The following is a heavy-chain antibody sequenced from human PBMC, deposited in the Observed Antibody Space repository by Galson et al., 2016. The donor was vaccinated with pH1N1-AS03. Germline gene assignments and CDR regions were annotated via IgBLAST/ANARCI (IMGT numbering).Heavy chain of an antibody. V-gene: IGHV3-30*02. CDR1: GFTFSSYG. D-gene: IGHD4-23*01. CDR3: AKDRVRLQVTESSAFDI. J-gene: IGHJ3*02. CDR2: IRYDGSNT. Sequence: SLRLSCAASGFTFSSYGLHWIRQAPGEGLEWVTFIRYDGSNTYYVDSVRGRFTISRDNSKNMLYLQMNSLRAEESAAYYCAKDRVRLQVTESSAFDIWGQGTMVTVSS.